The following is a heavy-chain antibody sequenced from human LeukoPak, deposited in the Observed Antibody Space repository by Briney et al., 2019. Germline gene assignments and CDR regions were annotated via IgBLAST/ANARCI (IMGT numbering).Heavy chain of an antibody. D-gene: IGHD5-24*01. CDR1: GFTFSSSA. J-gene: IGHJ4*02. V-gene: IGHV3-23*01. Sequence: PGGSLRLSCAASGFTFSSSAMSWVRQAPGKGLEWVSNVSGSGSGGITYYADSVKGRFTISRDNSKNTLYLQMNRLRAEDTAVYYCAKSGYNRFDYWGQGTLVTVSS. CDR3: AKSGYNRFDY. CDR2: VSGSGSGGIT.